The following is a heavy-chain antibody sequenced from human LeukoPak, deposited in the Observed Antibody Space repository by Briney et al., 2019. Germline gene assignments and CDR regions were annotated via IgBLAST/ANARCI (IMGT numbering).Heavy chain of an antibody. Sequence: GGSRRRSCAASGFTFSSYWMHWVRQAPGKGLVWVSRINSDGSSTSYADSVKGRFTISRDNAKNTLYLQMNSLRAEDTAVYYCARERVVVTAIEDCYYGMDVWGQGTTVTVSS. CDR2: INSDGSST. D-gene: IGHD2-21*02. CDR3: ARERVVVTAIEDCYYGMDV. CDR1: GFTFSSYW. J-gene: IGHJ6*02. V-gene: IGHV3-74*01.